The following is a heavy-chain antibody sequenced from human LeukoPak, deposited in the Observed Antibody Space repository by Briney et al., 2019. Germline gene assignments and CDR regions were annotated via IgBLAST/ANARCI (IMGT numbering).Heavy chain of an antibody. CDR1: GFTFSSYA. D-gene: IGHD3-22*01. Sequence: GGSLRLSCAASGFTFSSYAMHWVRQAPGKGLEWVAVISYDGSNKYYADSVKGRFTISRDNSKNTLYLQMSSLRAEDTAVYYCARDLLPPYYYDSSGFDYWGQGTLVTVSS. J-gene: IGHJ4*02. CDR2: ISYDGSNK. V-gene: IGHV3-30*04. CDR3: ARDLLPPYYYDSSGFDY.